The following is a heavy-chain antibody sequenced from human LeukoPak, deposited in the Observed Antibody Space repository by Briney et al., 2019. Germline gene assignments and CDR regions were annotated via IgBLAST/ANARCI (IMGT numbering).Heavy chain of an antibody. D-gene: IGHD6-13*01. CDR3: ARLGLYTSSWHRYYYFDY. J-gene: IGHJ4*02. Sequence: SETLSLTCGVHGGSFNDYSWTWIRQSPGKGLEWIGEINHSGSTTYNPSLKSRFTMSVDASKNQFSLRLSSVTAADTAVYYCARLGLYTSSWHRYYYFDYWGQGTLVTVSS. CDR2: INHSGST. CDR1: GGSFNDYS. V-gene: IGHV4-34*01.